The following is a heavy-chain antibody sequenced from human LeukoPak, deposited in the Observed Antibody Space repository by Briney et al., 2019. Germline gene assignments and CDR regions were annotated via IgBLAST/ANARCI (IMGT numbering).Heavy chain of an antibody. V-gene: IGHV4-59*01. CDR3: ARDYYDSSGYALFDY. Sequence: PSETLSLTCTVSGGSISSYYWSWIRQPPGKGLERIGYIYYSGSTNYNPSLKSRVTISVDTSKNQFSLKLSSVTAADTAVYYSARDYYDSSGYALFDYWGQGTLVTVSS. D-gene: IGHD3-22*01. J-gene: IGHJ4*02. CDR1: GGSISSYY. CDR2: IYYSGST.